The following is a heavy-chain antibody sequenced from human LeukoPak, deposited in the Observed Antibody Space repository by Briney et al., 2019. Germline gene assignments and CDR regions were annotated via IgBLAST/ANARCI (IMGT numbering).Heavy chain of an antibody. D-gene: IGHD2-21*02. Sequence: GGSLRLSCAASGFTFSSYAMHWVRQAPGKGLEWVAVISYDGSNKYYADSVKGRFTISRDNSKNTLYLQMNSLRAEDTAVYYCARGGGDSYYYYYMDVWGKGTTVTVSS. J-gene: IGHJ6*03. CDR1: GFTFSSYA. V-gene: IGHV3-30*04. CDR2: ISYDGSNK. CDR3: ARGGGDSYYYYYMDV.